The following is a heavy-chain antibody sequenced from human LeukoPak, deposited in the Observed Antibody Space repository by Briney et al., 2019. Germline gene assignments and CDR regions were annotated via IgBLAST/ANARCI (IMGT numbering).Heavy chain of an antibody. D-gene: IGHD6-19*01. V-gene: IGHV3-30*04. CDR2: ISSDGSGQ. CDR3: AREGGSSGRAGYCDY. Sequence: GGSLRLSCAASGFTFSSWPMHWVRQTPGKGLEWLAVISSDGSGQSYADSVKGRFTISRDNSKNTLSLEMNSLKIEDTAVYFGAREGGSSGRAGYCDYWGQGTLVTVSS. J-gene: IGHJ4*02. CDR1: GFTFSSWP.